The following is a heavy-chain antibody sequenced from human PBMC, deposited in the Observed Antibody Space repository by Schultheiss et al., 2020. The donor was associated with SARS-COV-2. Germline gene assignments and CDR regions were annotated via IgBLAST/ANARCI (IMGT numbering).Heavy chain of an antibody. CDR1: GFTFSSYS. CDR2: ISGSGGST. J-gene: IGHJ6*02. V-gene: IGHV3-23*01. Sequence: GESLKISCAASGFTFSSYSMNWVRQAPGKGLEWVSAISGSGGSTYYADSVKGRFTISRDNSKNSLYLQMNSLRAEDTAVYYCARADAHYSITIFGVVTQYYYYGMDVWGQGTTVTVSS. CDR3: ARADAHYSITIFGVVTQYYYYGMDV. D-gene: IGHD3-3*01.